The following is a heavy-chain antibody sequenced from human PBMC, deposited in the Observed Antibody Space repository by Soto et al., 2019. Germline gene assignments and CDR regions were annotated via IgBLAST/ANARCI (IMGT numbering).Heavy chain of an antibody. Sequence: QVQLVQSGAEVKKHASSVKVSCKASGGTFSSYAISWVRQAPGQGLEWMGGIIPIFGTANYAQKFQGRVTITADESTITAYMELSSLRSEDTAVYYCAGSGYSSGLPHYYGMDVWGQGTTVTVSS. CDR3: AGSGYSSGLPHYYGMDV. V-gene: IGHV1-69*01. J-gene: IGHJ6*02. CDR1: GGTFSSYA. D-gene: IGHD6-19*01. CDR2: IIPIFGTA.